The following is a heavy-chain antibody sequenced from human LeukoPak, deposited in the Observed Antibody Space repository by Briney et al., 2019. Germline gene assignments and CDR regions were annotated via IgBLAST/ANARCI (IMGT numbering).Heavy chain of an antibody. V-gene: IGHV3-30*04. J-gene: IGHJ4*02. CDR2: ISYDGSNK. CDR1: GFTFRSYA. D-gene: IGHD3-22*01. Sequence: GRSLRLSCAASGFTFRSYAMHWVRQAPGKGLEWVAVISYDGSNKYYADSVKGRFTISRENSKNTLYLQMNSLRAEDTAVYYCAKSYYGSSGYRGDFENWGQGTLVTVSS. CDR3: AKSYYGSSGYRGDFEN.